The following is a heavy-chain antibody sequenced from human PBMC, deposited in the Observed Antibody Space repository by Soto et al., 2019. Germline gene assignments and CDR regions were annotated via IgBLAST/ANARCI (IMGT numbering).Heavy chain of an antibody. V-gene: IGHV3-23*01. J-gene: IGHJ4*02. CDR1: GGTFSTFD. CDR3: VKGAWLDY. CDR2: IRGVAGST. Sequence: PGGSLRLSCAASGGTFSTFDMTWVRQASWKGLEWVSLIRGVAGSTHYADSVKGRFTISKDNTKNMLYLEMNSLRGDDTAVYFCVKGAWLDYWGQRNMLTVSS.